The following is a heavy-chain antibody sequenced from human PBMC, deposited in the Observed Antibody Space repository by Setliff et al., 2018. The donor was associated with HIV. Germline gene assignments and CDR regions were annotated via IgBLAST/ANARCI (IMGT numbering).Heavy chain of an antibody. D-gene: IGHD5-12*01. J-gene: IGHJ3*02. V-gene: IGHV3-7*03. CDR3: IKDRSDYDDAFDI. Sequence: GESLKISCAASGFAFGNFWMHWVRQAPGKGLEWVASISPDGKRDHYVDSVKGRFTISRDNAKNSLYLLMSSLRADDTAQYYCIKDRSDYDDAFDIWGQGTMVTVSS. CDR1: GFAFGNFW. CDR2: ISPDGKRD.